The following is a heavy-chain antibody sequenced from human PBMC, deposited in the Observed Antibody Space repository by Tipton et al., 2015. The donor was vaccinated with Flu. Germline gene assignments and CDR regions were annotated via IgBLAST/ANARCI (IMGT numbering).Heavy chain of an antibody. D-gene: IGHD1-26*01. Sequence: TLSLTCTVSRGPISSYYWSWIRQPPGKGLEWIGYIYYSGSTNYNPSLQSRVTISVDTSKSQFSLKLSSVAAADTAVYYCARGYSATYGKFDYWGRGTLVTVSS. J-gene: IGHJ4*02. CDR1: RGPISSYY. V-gene: IGHV4-59*01. CDR2: IYYSGST. CDR3: ARGYSATYGKFDY.